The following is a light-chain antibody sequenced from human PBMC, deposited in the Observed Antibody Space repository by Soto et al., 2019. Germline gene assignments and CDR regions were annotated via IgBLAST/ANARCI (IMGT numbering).Light chain of an antibody. CDR2: DAS. V-gene: IGKV1-5*01. J-gene: IGKJ5*01. Sequence: DIHMTQSPSTLSASVGDRVTITCRASQSISSWLAWYQQKPGKAPKLLIYDASSLESGVPSRFSGSGSRTDFTLTITHLQSEDFATYYCQQSYTSRITFGLGTRLEIK. CDR1: QSISSW. CDR3: QQSYTSRIT.